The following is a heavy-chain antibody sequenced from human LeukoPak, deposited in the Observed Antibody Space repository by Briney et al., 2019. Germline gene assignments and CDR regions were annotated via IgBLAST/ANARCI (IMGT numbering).Heavy chain of an antibody. V-gene: IGHV3-9*01. D-gene: IGHD1-26*01. Sequence: GRSLRLSCSVSGFTFEDYAMHWVRQAPGKGLEWVSGISWNSGSIDYVESVQGRFTISRDNAENSLYLQMNSLRPEDTALYYCAKGSGRYWPFFDFWGQGTLVAVSS. CDR1: GFTFEDYA. CDR3: AKGSGRYWPFFDF. CDR2: ISWNSGSI. J-gene: IGHJ4*02.